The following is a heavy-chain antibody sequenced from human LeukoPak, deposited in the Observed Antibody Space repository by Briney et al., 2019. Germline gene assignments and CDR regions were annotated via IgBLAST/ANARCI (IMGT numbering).Heavy chain of an antibody. CDR1: GGSITTTYY. J-gene: IGHJ3*02. CDR3: AKSNGYGLVDI. CDR2: IYTSGST. Sequence: SETLSLTCTVSGGSITTTYYWSWIRQPAGKGLEWIGRIYTSGSTNYNPSLKSRVTISVDTSKNQFSLKLSSVTAADTAVYYCAKSNGYGLVDIWGQGTMVTVSS. D-gene: IGHD3-10*01. V-gene: IGHV4-4*07.